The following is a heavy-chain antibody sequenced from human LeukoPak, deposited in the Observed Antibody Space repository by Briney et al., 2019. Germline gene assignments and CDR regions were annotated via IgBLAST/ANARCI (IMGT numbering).Heavy chain of an antibody. V-gene: IGHV4-4*07. CDR2: IYTNGST. J-gene: IGHJ6*03. CDR3: ARDREGMGQLLYYGTYYYYYMDV. CDR1: GGSISSYY. D-gene: IGHD2-2*02. Sequence: SETLSLTCTVSGGSISSYYWSWIRQPAGKGLEWIGRIYTNGSTNYNPSLKSRVTMSVDTSKNQFSLKLSSVTAADTAVYYCARDREGMGQLLYYGTYYYYYMDVWGKGTTVTVSS.